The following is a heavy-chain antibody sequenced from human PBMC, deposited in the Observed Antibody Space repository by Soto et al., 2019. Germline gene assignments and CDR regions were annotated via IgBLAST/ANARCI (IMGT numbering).Heavy chain of an antibody. D-gene: IGHD6-13*01. CDR1: GFTFSSYS. Sequence: PGGSLRLSCAASGFTFSSYSMNWVRQAPGKGLEWVSSISSSSSYIYYADSVKGRFTISRDNAKNSLYLQMNSLRAEDTAVYYCARDHKGYSIDGLNWFDPWGQGTQVTVSS. V-gene: IGHV3-21*01. CDR3: ARDHKGYSIDGLNWFDP. J-gene: IGHJ5*02. CDR2: ISSSSSYI.